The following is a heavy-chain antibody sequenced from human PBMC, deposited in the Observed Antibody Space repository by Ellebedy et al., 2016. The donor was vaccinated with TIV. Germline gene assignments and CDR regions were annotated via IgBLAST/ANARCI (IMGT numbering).Heavy chain of an antibody. V-gene: IGHV3-74*01. J-gene: IGHJ4*02. Sequence: GESLKISXAASGFTFSSYWMHWVRQAPGKGLVWVSRINSDGSSTSYADSVKGRFTISRDNAKNTLYLQMNSLRAEDTAVYYCAKVLRGKTVTTPFDYWGQGTLVTVSS. CDR2: INSDGSST. CDR3: AKVLRGKTVTTPFDY. CDR1: GFTFSSYW. D-gene: IGHD4-17*01.